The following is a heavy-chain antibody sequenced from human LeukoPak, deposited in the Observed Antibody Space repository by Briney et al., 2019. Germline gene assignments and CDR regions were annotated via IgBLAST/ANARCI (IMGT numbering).Heavy chain of an antibody. CDR3: ARAYIVVVPAAIPGWFDP. CDR2: ISAYNGNT. J-gene: IGHJ5*02. D-gene: IGHD2-2*02. CDR1: GYTFTSYG. Sequence: ASVKVSCKASGYTFTSYGISWVRQAPGQGLEWMGWISAYNGNTNYAQKLQGRVTMTTDTSTSTAYMELRSLRSDDTAVYYCARAYIVVVPAAIPGWFDPWGQGALVTVSS. V-gene: IGHV1-18*01.